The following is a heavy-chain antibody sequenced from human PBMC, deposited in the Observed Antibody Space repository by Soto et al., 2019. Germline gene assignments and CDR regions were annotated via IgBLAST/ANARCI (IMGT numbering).Heavy chain of an antibody. CDR1: GYTFTSYA. CDR2: ISAGNGNT. Sequence: ASVKVSCKASGYTFTSYAMHWVRQAPGQRLEWMGWISAGNGNTKYSQKFQGRVIITRDTSASTAYMELSSLRSEDTAVYYCAKDPPVLRFLEWPSYYYYHGWEVWGRGTTVTVSS. D-gene: IGHD3-3*01. V-gene: IGHV1-3*01. J-gene: IGHJ6*01. CDR3: AKDPPVLRFLEWPSYYYYHGWEV.